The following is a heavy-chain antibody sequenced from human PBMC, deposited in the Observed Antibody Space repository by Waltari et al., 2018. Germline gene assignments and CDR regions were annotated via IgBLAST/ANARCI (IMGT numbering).Heavy chain of an antibody. CDR1: GFTFSSYA. Sequence: QVQLVESGGGVVQPGRSLRLSCAASGFTFSSYAMHLVRQAPGKGLEWVAVISYDGSNKYYADSVKGRFTISRDNSKNTLYLQMNSLRAEDTAVYYCAREIAAPGDFDYWGQGTLVTVSS. J-gene: IGHJ4*02. CDR3: AREIAAPGDFDY. CDR2: ISYDGSNK. V-gene: IGHV3-30*01. D-gene: IGHD6-6*01.